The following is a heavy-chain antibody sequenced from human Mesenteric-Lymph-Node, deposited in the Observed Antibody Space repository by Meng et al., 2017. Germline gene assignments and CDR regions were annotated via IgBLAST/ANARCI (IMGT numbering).Heavy chain of an antibody. V-gene: IGHV4-4*02. CDR2: INHSGST. D-gene: IGHD4-17*01. J-gene: IGHJ5*02. Sequence: QGQVSDSAPRLVTPSTPLSLTCTVSGGSISSSNGWSWVRQPPGKGLEWIGEINHSGSTNYNPSLKSRVTISVDTSKNQFSLKLSSVTAADTAVYYCARGFVKYTVTRVGNWFDPWGQGTLVTVSS. CDR1: GGSISSSNG. CDR3: ARGFVKYTVTRVGNWFDP.